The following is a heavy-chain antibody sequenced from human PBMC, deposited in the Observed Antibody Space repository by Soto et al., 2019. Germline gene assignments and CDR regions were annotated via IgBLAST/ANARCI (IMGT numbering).Heavy chain of an antibody. D-gene: IGHD3-9*01. CDR2: INSDGSST. CDR3: ARGPHYYDILTGNDAFDI. V-gene: IGHV3-74*01. Sequence: GGSLRLSCAASGFTFSSYWMHWVRQAPGKGLVWVSRINSDGSSTSYADSVKGRFTISRDNAKNTLYLQMNSLRAEDTAVYYCARGPHYYDILTGNDAFDIWGQGTMVTVSS. CDR1: GFTFSSYW. J-gene: IGHJ3*02.